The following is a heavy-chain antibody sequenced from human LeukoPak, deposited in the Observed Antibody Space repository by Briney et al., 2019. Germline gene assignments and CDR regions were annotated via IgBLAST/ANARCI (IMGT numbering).Heavy chain of an antibody. CDR2: INPNSGGT. V-gene: IGHV1-2*02. CDR3: ARDQTERATVVVPAATYYYYGMDV. J-gene: IGHJ6*02. Sequence: ASVKVSCKASGYTFTGYYMHWVRQAPGQGLEWMGWINPNSGGTNYAQKFQGRVTMTRDTSISTAYMELSRLRSDDTAVCYCARDQTERATVVVPAATYYYYGMDVWGQGTTVTVSS. D-gene: IGHD2-2*01. CDR1: GYTFTGYY.